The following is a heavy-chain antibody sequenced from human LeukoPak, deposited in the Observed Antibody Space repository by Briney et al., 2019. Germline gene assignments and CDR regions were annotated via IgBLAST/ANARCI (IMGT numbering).Heavy chain of an antibody. V-gene: IGHV3-30*18. D-gene: IGHD6-19*01. CDR2: ISYDGSNK. J-gene: IGHJ4*02. CDR3: AKDLSEAVAGFDY. Sequence: KAGGSPRLSCAASGFTFSSYGMHWVRQAPGKGLEWVAVISYDGSNKYYADSVKGRFTISRDNSKNTLYLQMNSLRAEDTAVYYCAKDLSEAVAGFDYWGQGTLVTVSS. CDR1: GFTFSSYG.